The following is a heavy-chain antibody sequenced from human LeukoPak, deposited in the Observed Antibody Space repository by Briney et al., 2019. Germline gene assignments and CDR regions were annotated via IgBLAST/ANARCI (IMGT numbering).Heavy chain of an antibody. J-gene: IGHJ4*02. CDR1: GGSLSSYY. D-gene: IGHD5-24*01. CDR3: ARETYKSSVTGRLIDY. Sequence: SETLSLTCTVSGGSLSSYYWSWIRQPPGKGLEWIGYVYSTGSTNYNSSLKSRVTISVDTSRNQFSLNLSSVIDADTAVYYCARETYKSSVTGRLIDYWGQGTLVTVSS. CDR2: VYSTGST. V-gene: IGHV4-59*01.